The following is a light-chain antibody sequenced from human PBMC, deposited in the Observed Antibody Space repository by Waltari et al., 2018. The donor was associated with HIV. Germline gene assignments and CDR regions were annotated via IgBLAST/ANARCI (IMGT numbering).Light chain of an antibody. Sequence: EIVMTQTPATLSVSPGERATLSCRASQSVSSNLAWYQQKSGQAPRILVYGASTRATGIPARFSGSDSGTEFTLTISSLQSEDFAVYYCQQYNSWPRTFGQGTKVEIK. CDR2: GAS. V-gene: IGKV3-15*01. CDR3: QQYNSWPRT. J-gene: IGKJ1*01. CDR1: QSVSSN.